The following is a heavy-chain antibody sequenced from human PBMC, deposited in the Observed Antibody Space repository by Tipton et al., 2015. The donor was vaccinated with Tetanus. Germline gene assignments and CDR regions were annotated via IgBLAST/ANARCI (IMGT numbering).Heavy chain of an antibody. D-gene: IGHD5-24*01. J-gene: IGHJ4*02. CDR2: IGDTEFVT. CDR3: AKRTITFDY. Sequence: GSLRLSCEASGFTFSTYPLHWVRQAPGKGLEWVAAIGDTEFVTYYADSLKGRFTISRDNSKNTLSLQIISLRAEDTAIYYCAKRTITFDYWGQGTLVTVSS. V-gene: IGHV3-23*01. CDR1: GFTFSTYP.